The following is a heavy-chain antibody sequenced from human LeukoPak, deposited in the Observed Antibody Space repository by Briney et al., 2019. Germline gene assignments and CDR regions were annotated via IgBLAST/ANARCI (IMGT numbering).Heavy chain of an antibody. V-gene: IGHV4-59*08. J-gene: IGHJ4*02. D-gene: IGHD2-2*01. Sequence: SETLSLTCTVSGGSISSYYWSWIRQPPGKGLEWIGYIYYSGSTNYNPSLKSRVTISVDTSKNQFSLKLSSVTAADTAVYYCARLDYCSSTSCWYYFDYWGQGILVTVSS. CDR3: ARLDYCSSTSCWYYFDY. CDR1: GGSISSYY. CDR2: IYYSGST.